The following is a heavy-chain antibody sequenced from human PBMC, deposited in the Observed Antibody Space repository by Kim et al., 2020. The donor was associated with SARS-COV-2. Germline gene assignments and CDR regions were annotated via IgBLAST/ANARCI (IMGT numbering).Heavy chain of an antibody. J-gene: IGHJ4*02. D-gene: IGHD3-10*01. Sequence: SETLSLTCTVSGGSISSSSYYWCWIRQPPGKGLEWIGSIYYSGSTYYNPSLKSRVTISVDTSKNQFSLKLSSVTAADTAVYYCARLFVPMVRGSYYFDYGGQGTLVTVSS. CDR1: GGSISSSSYY. CDR3: ARLFVPMVRGSYYFDY. V-gene: IGHV4-39*01. CDR2: IYYSGST.